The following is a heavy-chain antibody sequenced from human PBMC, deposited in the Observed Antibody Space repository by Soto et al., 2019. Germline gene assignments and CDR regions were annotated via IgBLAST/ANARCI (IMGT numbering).Heavy chain of an antibody. CDR1: GFTFSSYG. CDR2: ISSSSSYI. D-gene: IGHD1-26*01. CDR3: ARDGESGAYFDY. Sequence: EVQLVESGGGLVKPGGSLRLSCAASGFTFSSYGMNWVRQAPGKGLEWVSSISSSSSYIYYADSVKGRFTISRDNAKNSLYLQMNSLRAEDTAVYYCARDGESGAYFDYWGQGTLVTVSS. J-gene: IGHJ4*02. V-gene: IGHV3-21*01.